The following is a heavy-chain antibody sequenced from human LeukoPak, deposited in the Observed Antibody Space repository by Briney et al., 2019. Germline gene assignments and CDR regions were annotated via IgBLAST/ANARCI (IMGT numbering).Heavy chain of an antibody. J-gene: IGHJ4*02. Sequence: PGRSLRLSCAASGFTFSSYAMHWVRQAPGKGLEWVALISYDGSNEYYADSVQGRFAVSRDNPKNTLYLQMSSLGTEDTAVYYCARSGYNFGHPLDYWGQGTLVPVSS. CDR2: ISYDGSNE. CDR1: GFTFSSYA. CDR3: ARSGYNFGHPLDY. D-gene: IGHD5-12*01. V-gene: IGHV3-30*09.